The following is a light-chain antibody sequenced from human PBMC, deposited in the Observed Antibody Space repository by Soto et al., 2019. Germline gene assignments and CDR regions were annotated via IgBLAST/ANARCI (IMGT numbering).Light chain of an antibody. CDR2: GNS. CDR3: QSYDSSLTVV. J-gene: IGLJ2*01. V-gene: IGLV1-40*01. CDR1: SSNIGAGYD. Sequence: QSVLTQPPSVSGAPGQRVTISCTGSSSNIGAGYDVHWYQQLPGTAPKLLIYGNSNRPSGVPDRFSGSKSGTSASLAITGLQAEDDADYYCQSYDSSLTVVFGRGTKVTVL.